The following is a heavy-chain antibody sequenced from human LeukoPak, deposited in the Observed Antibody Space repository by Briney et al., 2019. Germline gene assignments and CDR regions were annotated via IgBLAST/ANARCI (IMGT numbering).Heavy chain of an antibody. D-gene: IGHD1-1*01. J-gene: IGHJ4*02. CDR3: ARDTKN. CDR1: GFTVGTNY. CDR2: IYSSGST. Sequence: GGSLRLSCAASGFTVGTNYMSWVRQAPGKGLEWVSIIYSSGSTYYADSVKGRFTISRDNSKNTLYLQMNSLRAEDTAIYYCARDTKNWGQGTLVTVSS. V-gene: IGHV3-53*01.